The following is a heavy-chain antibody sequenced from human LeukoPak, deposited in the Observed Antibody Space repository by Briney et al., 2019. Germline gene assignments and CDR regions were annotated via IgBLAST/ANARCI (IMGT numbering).Heavy chain of an antibody. D-gene: IGHD3-9*01. CDR3: ARGPTRYYFDY. J-gene: IGHJ4*02. Sequence: SETLSLNCTVSGGSSNNYYWSWIRQPPGKGLEWIAYIYYSGSTNCNPSLKSRVTISIDTSNNQYSLKLSSVTAADTAVYYCARGPTRYYFDYWGQGTPVTVSS. V-gene: IGHV4-59*01. CDR1: GGSSNNYY. CDR2: IYYSGST.